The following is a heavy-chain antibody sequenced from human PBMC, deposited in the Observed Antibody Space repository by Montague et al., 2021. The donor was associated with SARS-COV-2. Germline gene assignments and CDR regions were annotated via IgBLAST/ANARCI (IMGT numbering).Heavy chain of an antibody. CDR2: IYSGDSST. CDR3: AKRGATSPFDY. CDR1: GFTFSSYA. Sequence: SLRLSCSASGFTFSSYAMSWVRQAPGKGLEWVSVIYSGDSSTYYADSVKGRFTISRDNSKNTLYLQMNSLRAEDTAVYYCAKRGATSPFDYWGQGTLVTVSS. V-gene: IGHV3-23*03. D-gene: IGHD1-26*01. J-gene: IGHJ4*02.